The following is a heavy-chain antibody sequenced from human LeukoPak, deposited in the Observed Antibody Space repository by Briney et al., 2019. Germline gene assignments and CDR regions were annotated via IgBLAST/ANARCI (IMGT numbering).Heavy chain of an antibody. CDR1: GGSISSGGYY. D-gene: IGHD3-3*01. CDR2: IYYSGST. V-gene: IGHV4-31*03. J-gene: IGHJ4*02. CDR3: ARVAPRVVDTSHPAPIDY. Sequence: SETLSLTCTVSGGSISSGGYYWSWIRQHPGKGLEWIGYIYYSGSTYYNPSLKSRVTISVDKSKNQFSLKLSSVTAADTAVYYCARVAPRVVDTSHPAPIDYWGQGTLVTVSS.